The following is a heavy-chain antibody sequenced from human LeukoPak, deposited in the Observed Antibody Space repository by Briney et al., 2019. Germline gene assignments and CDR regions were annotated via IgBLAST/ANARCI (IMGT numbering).Heavy chain of an antibody. CDR3: ARGRCSSTSCYTGNYYYYCYMDV. CDR2: INHSGST. J-gene: IGHJ6*03. Sequence: SETLSLTCAVYGGSFSGYYWSWIRQPPGKGLEWIGEINHSGSTNYNPALKSRVTISVDTSKNQFSLKLSSVTAADTAVYYCARGRCSSTSCYTGNYYYYCYMDVWGKGTTVTVSS. D-gene: IGHD2-2*02. V-gene: IGHV4-34*01. CDR1: GGSFSGYY.